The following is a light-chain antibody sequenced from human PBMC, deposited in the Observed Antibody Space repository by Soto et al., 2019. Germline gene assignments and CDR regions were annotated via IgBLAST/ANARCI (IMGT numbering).Light chain of an antibody. CDR3: QHYDGSPRT. J-gene: IGKJ2*01. V-gene: IGKV3-15*01. CDR1: QSVRSN. Sequence: EVVMTQSPATLSVSPGERAMLSCRASQSVRSNLAWYQQKPGQAPRLLIYGASTRATGIPARFSGSGSGTEFTLTISSLQSEDFAVYYCQHYDGSPRTFGQGTKLEIK. CDR2: GAS.